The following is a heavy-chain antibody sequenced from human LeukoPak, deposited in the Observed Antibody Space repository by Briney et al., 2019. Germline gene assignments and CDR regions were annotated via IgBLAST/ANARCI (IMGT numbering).Heavy chain of an antibody. CDR2: IIPILGIA. J-gene: IGHJ4*02. CDR3: ARARVDGCMHY. V-gene: IGHV1-69*04. D-gene: IGHD2-8*01. Sequence: ASVTVSFTASGGTFSSYAISWVRQGPGQGLEWMGRIIPILGIANYAQKFQGRVTITADKSTSTAYMELSSLRSEDTAVYYCARARVDGCMHYWGQGTLVTVSS. CDR1: GGTFSSYA.